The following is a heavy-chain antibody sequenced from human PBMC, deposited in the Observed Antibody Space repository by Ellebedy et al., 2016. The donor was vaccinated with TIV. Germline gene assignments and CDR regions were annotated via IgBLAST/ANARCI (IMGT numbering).Heavy chain of an antibody. D-gene: IGHD3-22*01. CDR1: GGSISSYY. CDR3: ARMLSGSSLNPFDY. CDR2: IYNIGSA. J-gene: IGHJ4*02. Sequence: SETLSLTXTVPGGSISSYYWSWIRQPPGGTLEWIGYIYNIGSAYYNPSLQSRLTISLDRLRNQFSLSLRSVTAADTASYYCARMLSGSSLNPFDYWGQGTLITVSS. V-gene: IGHV4-59*01.